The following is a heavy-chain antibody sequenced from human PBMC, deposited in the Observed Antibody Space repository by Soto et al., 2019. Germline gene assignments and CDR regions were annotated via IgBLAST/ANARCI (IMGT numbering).Heavy chain of an antibody. D-gene: IGHD1-26*01. CDR1: GFTFSSYG. J-gene: IGHJ4*02. CDR3: ARDKPGGIDY. V-gene: IGHV3-33*01. CDR2: IWSDGSNK. Sequence: QVQLVESGGGVVQPGRSLRLSCAASGFTFSSYGMHWVRQAPGKGLEWGAVIWSDGSNKYYADSVKGRFTISRDNSKNTLYLQMNSLRAEDTAVYYCARDKPGGIDYWGQGTLVTVSS.